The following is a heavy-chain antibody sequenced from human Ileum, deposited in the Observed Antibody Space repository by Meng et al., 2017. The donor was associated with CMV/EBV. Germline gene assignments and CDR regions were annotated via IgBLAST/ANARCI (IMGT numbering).Heavy chain of an antibody. V-gene: IGHV4-4*07. D-gene: IGHD3-10*01. CDR1: GGSISGYH. J-gene: IGHJ4*02. CDR2: LRTSGTT. CDR3: GRAGARGVPVDI. Sequence: QRQLQEPGPGLVKPSETLSLTCTVPGGSISGYHWTWIRKPAGKGLEWIGRLRTSGTTDHNPSLKSRVALSIDTSKNQFSLKLSSVTAADTAVYYCGRAGARGVPVDIWGQGTLVTVSS.